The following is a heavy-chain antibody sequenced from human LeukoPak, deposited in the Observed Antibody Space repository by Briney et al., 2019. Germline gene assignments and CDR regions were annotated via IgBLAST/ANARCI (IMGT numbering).Heavy chain of an antibody. CDR3: ARAGTVTTRGRFDP. CDR2: IYTSGST. CDR1: GGSISSGSYY. J-gene: IGHJ5*02. D-gene: IGHD4-17*01. Sequence: PSETLSLTCTVSGGSISSGSYYWSWIRQPAGKGLEWIGRIYTSGSTNYNPSLKSRVTISVDTSKNQFSLKLSSVTAADTAVYYCARAGTVTTRGRFDPWGQGTLVTVSS. V-gene: IGHV4-61*02.